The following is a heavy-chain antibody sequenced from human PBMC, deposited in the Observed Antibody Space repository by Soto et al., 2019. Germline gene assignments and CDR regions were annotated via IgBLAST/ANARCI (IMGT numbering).Heavy chain of an antibody. D-gene: IGHD3-10*01. CDR1: GFTFSNAW. V-gene: IGHV3-15*07. CDR2: IKSKTDGGTT. J-gene: IGHJ4*02. Sequence: PGGSLRLSCAASGFTFSNAWINWVRQAPGKGLEWVGRIKSKTDGGTTDYAEPVKGRFAISRDDSNNMVYLQMNSLKIEDTAVYYCATDRFGDSDYWGQGTLVTVSS. CDR3: ATDRFGDSDY.